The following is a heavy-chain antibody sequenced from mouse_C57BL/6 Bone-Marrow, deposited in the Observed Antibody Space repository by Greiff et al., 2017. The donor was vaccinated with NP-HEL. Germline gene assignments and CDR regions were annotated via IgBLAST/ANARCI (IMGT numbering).Heavy chain of an antibody. Sequence: QVQLQQPGAELVKPGASVKMSCKASGYTFTSYWITWVKQRPGQGLEWIGDIYPGSGSTNYNEKFKSKATLTVDTSSSTAYMQLSSLTSEDSAVYYCARRRWSHGYWYFDVWGTGTTVTFSS. D-gene: IGHD2-3*01. CDR1: GYTFTSYW. CDR2: IYPGSGST. J-gene: IGHJ1*03. V-gene: IGHV1-55*01. CDR3: ARRRWSHGYWYFDV.